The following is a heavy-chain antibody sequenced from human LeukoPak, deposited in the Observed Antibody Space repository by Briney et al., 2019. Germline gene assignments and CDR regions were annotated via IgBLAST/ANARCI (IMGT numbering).Heavy chain of an antibody. CDR3: ASEAAGTNYFDY. Sequence: PSETLSLTCSVSYYSISSGFFWGWIRQSPGKGLEYIGNIYHNGDTYYHPSLKSRVTISVDTSKNQFSLKLSSVTAADTAVYYCASEAAGTNYFDYWGQGTLVTVSS. CDR2: IYHNGDT. D-gene: IGHD6-13*01. CDR1: YYSISSGFF. V-gene: IGHV4-38-2*02. J-gene: IGHJ4*02.